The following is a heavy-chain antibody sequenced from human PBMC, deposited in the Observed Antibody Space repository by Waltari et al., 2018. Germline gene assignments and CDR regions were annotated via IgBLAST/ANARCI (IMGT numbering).Heavy chain of an antibody. CDR3: AKDPQQLDSHDAFDI. CDR2: ISSSSSTI. CDR1: GFTFSSYS. J-gene: IGHJ3*02. Sequence: EVQLVESGGGLVQPGGSLRLSCAASGFTFSSYSMNWVRQAPGKGLEWVSYISSSSSTIYYADSVKGRFTISRDNAKNSLYLQMNSLRAEDTAVYYCAKDPQQLDSHDAFDIWGQGTMVTVSS. D-gene: IGHD6-13*01. V-gene: IGHV3-48*01.